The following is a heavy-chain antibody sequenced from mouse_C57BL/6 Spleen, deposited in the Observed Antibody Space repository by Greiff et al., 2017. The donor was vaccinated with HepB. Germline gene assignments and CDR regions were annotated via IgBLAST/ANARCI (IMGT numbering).Heavy chain of an antibody. J-gene: IGHJ2*01. CDR3: ARGGGDYGSSYFDY. V-gene: IGHV1-69*01. CDR1: GYTFTSYW. D-gene: IGHD1-1*01. CDR2: IDPSDSYT. Sequence: QVQLQQSGAELVMPGASVKLSCKASGYTFTSYWMHWVKQRPGQGLEWIGEIDPSDSYTNYNQKFKGKSTLTVDKSSSTAYMQLSSLTSEDSAVYYCARGGGDYGSSYFDYWGQGTTLTVSS.